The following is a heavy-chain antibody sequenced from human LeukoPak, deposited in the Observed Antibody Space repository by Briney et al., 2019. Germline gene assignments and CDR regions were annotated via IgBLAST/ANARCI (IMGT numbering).Heavy chain of an antibody. Sequence: GGSLRLSCAASGFTFSRYWMSWVRQAPGKGLEWVANIKQDGSEKYYVDSVKGRFTISRDNAKNSLYLQMNSLRAEDTAVYYCTREWFGKSPPDYWGQGTLVTVSS. D-gene: IGHD3-10*01. CDR2: IKQDGSEK. V-gene: IGHV3-7*01. J-gene: IGHJ4*02. CDR1: GFTFSRYW. CDR3: TREWFGKSPPDY.